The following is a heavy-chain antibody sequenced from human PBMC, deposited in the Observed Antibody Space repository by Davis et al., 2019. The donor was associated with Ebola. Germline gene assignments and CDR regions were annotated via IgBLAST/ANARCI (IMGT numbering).Heavy chain of an antibody. CDR1: GGSISSYY. CDR2: IYTGGST. J-gene: IGHJ5*02. D-gene: IGHD3-3*01. CDR3: ARRGILEALNWFDP. Sequence: PSETLSLTCTVSGGSISSYYWSWIRQPAGKGLEWIGRIYTGGSTNYNPSLKSRVTMSVDTSKNQFSLKLSSVTAADTAVYYCARRGILEALNWFDPWGQGTLVTVSS. V-gene: IGHV4-4*07.